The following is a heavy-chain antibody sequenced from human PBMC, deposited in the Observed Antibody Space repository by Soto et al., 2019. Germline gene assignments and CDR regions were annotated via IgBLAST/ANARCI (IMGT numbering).Heavy chain of an antibody. J-gene: IGHJ4*02. CDR2: FDPEDGET. Sequence: ASVKVSCKVSGYTLTELSMHWVRQAPGKGLEWMGGFDPEDGETIYAQKFQGRVTMTEDTSTDTAYMELSSLRSEDTAVYYCATRILTGYYNRFDYWGQGTPVTVSS. CDR1: GYTLTELS. V-gene: IGHV1-24*01. D-gene: IGHD3-9*01. CDR3: ATRILTGYYNRFDY.